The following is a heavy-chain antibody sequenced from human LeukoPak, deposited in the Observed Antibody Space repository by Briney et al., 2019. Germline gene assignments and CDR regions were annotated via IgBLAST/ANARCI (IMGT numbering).Heavy chain of an antibody. D-gene: IGHD6-13*01. CDR3: ARDFGVIAAASYYNNWFDP. Sequence: ASVKVSCKASGYTFTSYAMHWVRQAPGQRLEWMGWINAGNGNTKYSQKFQGRVTITRDTSASTAYMELSSLGSEDTAVYYCARDFGVIAAASYYNNWFDPWGQGTLVTVSS. V-gene: IGHV1-3*01. CDR1: GYTFTSYA. CDR2: INAGNGNT. J-gene: IGHJ5*02.